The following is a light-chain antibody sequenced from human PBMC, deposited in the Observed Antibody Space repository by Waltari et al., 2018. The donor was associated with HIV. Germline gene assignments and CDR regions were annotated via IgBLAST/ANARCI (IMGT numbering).Light chain of an antibody. Sequence: DIQMTQSPSSLSAYVGDRVTITCRASQGISNFLTWYQHKPGNVPKLLIYAASTLQSGVPSRFSGSGSGTDFTLTITNLQPEDIGTYYCQKFNSAPLTFVGGTKVEIK. CDR3: QKFNSAPLT. V-gene: IGKV1-27*01. CDR2: AAS. J-gene: IGKJ4*01. CDR1: QGISNF.